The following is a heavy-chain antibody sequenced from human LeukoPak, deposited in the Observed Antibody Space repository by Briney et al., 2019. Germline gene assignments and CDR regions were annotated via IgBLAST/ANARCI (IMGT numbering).Heavy chain of an antibody. Sequence: GGSLRLSCAASGFTFSSYGMHWVRQAPGKGLEWVAFIRYDGSNKYYADSVKGRFTISRDNSKNTLYLQMNSLRAEDTAVYYCAKNPIIAVAGFDPWGQGTLVTVSS. CDR1: GFTFSSYG. J-gene: IGHJ5*02. D-gene: IGHD6-19*01. CDR2: IRYDGSNK. CDR3: AKNPIIAVAGFDP. V-gene: IGHV3-30*02.